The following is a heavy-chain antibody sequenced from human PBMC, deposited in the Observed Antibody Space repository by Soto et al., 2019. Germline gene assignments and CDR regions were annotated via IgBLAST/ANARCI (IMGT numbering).Heavy chain of an antibody. V-gene: IGHV4-39*02. D-gene: IGHD6-13*01. CDR1: GGSISSSSYY. J-gene: IGHJ4*02. Sequence: QLQLQESGPGLVKPSETLSLTCTVSGGSISSSSYYWGWIRQPPGKGLEWIGSIYYSGSTYYNPSLKSRVTIAVDTSKNQFSLKLSSVTAADTAVYYCAREEENGIAAAGIDYWGQGTLVTVSS. CDR3: AREEENGIAAAGIDY. CDR2: IYYSGST.